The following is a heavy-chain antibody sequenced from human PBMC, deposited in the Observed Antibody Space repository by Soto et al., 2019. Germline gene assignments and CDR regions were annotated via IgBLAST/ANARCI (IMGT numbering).Heavy chain of an antibody. J-gene: IGHJ4*02. V-gene: IGHV3-23*01. D-gene: IGHD2-15*01. Sequence: GGSLRLSCAASGFTVSSNYMSWVRQAPGKGLEWVSTISGRGGNTYYADSVKGRFTISRDNSRNTLYLQMDSLRVEDSAVYSCAKAGCSGGTCYLYYFDYWGQGALVTVSS. CDR3: AKAGCSGGTCYLYYFDY. CDR2: ISGRGGNT. CDR1: GFTVSSNY.